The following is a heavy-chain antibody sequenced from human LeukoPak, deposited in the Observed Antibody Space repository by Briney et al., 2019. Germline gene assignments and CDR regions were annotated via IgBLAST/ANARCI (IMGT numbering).Heavy chain of an antibody. V-gene: IGHV3-7*01. CDR2: TNPDGSIK. CDR3: VSGFLQWLY. Sequence: GGSLRLSCAASGFIFGGYWMSWVRKAPGRGREWLANTNPDGSIKYYVHSVNGRFTISRDNANNSLYLQLSSLRAEDTAVYYCVSGFLQWLYWGQGTLVTVSS. CDR1: GFIFGGYW. J-gene: IGHJ4*02. D-gene: IGHD3-3*01.